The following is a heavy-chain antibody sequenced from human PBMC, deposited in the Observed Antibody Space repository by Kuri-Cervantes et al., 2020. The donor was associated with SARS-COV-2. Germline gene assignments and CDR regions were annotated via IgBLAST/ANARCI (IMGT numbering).Heavy chain of an antibody. Sequence: ASVKVSCKASGYTFTGYYMHWVRQAPGQGLEWMGWISAYNGNTNYAQKLQGRVTMTTDTSTSTAYMELRSLRSDDTAVYYCARHGGIAVAGTFDYWGQGTLVTVFS. CDR3: ARHGGIAVAGTFDY. J-gene: IGHJ4*02. V-gene: IGHV1-18*04. CDR1: GYTFTGYY. D-gene: IGHD6-19*01. CDR2: ISAYNGNT.